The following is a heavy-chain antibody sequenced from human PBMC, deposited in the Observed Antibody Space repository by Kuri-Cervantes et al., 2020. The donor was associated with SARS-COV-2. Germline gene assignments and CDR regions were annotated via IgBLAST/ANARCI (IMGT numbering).Heavy chain of an antibody. Sequence: KVSCKGSGYSFTSYWITWVRQMPGEGLEWMGRTDPTDSHTYYSPSFQGHVTFSTDKTIATAYLRWGSLKASDTAMYFCARRVAGLKMFDLWGQGTPVTVSS. J-gene: IGHJ5*02. CDR2: TDPTDSHT. CDR3: ARRVAGLKMFDL. CDR1: GYSFTSYW. V-gene: IGHV5-10-1*01. D-gene: IGHD6-19*01.